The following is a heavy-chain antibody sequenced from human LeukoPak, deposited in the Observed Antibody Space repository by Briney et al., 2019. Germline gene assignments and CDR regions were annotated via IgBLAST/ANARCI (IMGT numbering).Heavy chain of an antibody. J-gene: IGHJ4*02. D-gene: IGHD3-10*02. CDR2: INHRGST. Sequence: SETLSLTCAVYGGSFSGYYWSWIRQPPGKGLEWIGEINHRGSTNYNPSLKSRVTISVDTSKNQFSLKLSSVTAADTAVYYCARGSLRRVRGVTRYYFDYWGQGTLVTVSS. V-gene: IGHV4-34*01. CDR1: GGSFSGYY. CDR3: ARGSLRRVRGVTRYYFDY.